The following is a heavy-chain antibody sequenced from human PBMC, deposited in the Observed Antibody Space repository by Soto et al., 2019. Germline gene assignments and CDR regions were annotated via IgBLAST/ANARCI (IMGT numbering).Heavy chain of an antibody. V-gene: IGHV4-59*08. Sequence: SETLSLTCTVSGGSISSYYWSWIRQPPGKGLEWIGYIYYSGSTNYNPSLKSRVTISVDTSKNQFSLKLSSVTAADTAVYYCARMYSSGWYSWFDPWGQGTLVTVS. CDR1: GGSISSYY. CDR2: IYYSGST. D-gene: IGHD6-19*01. CDR3: ARMYSSGWYSWFDP. J-gene: IGHJ5*02.